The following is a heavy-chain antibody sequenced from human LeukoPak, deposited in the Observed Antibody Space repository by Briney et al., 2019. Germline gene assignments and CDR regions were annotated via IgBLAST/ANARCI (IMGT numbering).Heavy chain of an antibody. CDR3: ARTAAAGTHDY. CDR2: ISYDGSNK. CDR1: GFTFSSYA. D-gene: IGHD6-13*01. J-gene: IGHJ4*02. Sequence: PGGSLRLSCAASGFTFSSYAMHWVRQAPGKGLEWVAVISYDGSNKYYADSVKGRFTISRDNSKNTLYLQMNSLRAEDTAVYYCARTAAAGTHDYWGQGTLVTVSS. V-gene: IGHV3-30*04.